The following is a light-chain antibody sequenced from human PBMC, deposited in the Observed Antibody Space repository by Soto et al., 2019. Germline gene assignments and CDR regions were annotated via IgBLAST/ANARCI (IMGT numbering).Light chain of an antibody. V-gene: IGKV1-39*01. Sequence: DIQMTQSPSSLSASVGDRVTITCRASQSISSYLNCYQQKPGKAPKLLIYAASSLQSGVPSRFSGSGSGTDFTLTISSLQPEDFATYYCQPSYSTPLTFGGRTKVEIK. CDR1: QSISSY. CDR3: QPSYSTPLT. CDR2: AAS. J-gene: IGKJ4*02.